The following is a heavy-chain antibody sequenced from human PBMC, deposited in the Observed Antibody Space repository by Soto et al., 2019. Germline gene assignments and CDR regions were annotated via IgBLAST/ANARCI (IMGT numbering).Heavy chain of an antibody. Sequence: ASVKVSCKASGGTFSSYAISWVRQAPGQGLEWMGGIIPIFGTANYAQKFQGRVTITADESTSTAYMELSSLRSEDTAVYYCAREGPGYYGSGSTTSDAFDIWGQGTMVTVSS. CDR2: IIPIFGTA. CDR1: GGTFSSYA. CDR3: AREGPGYYGSGSTTSDAFDI. J-gene: IGHJ3*02. V-gene: IGHV1-69*13. D-gene: IGHD3-10*01.